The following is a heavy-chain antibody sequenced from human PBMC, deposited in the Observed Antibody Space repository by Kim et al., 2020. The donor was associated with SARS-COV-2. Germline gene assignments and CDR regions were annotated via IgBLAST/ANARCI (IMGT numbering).Heavy chain of an antibody. CDR3: ARGRVSGSYSSPFDY. Sequence: SETLSLTCTVSGGSISSPIYYCGWLRQPPGRGVELIGSIYYSGSPYYNPSIKSRITISVNTSKHQFSLKLSSVTAADTAVYYCARGRVSGSYSSPFDYWDQGTLVTVSS. D-gene: IGHD1-26*01. J-gene: IGHJ4*02. V-gene: IGHV4-39*01. CDR1: GGSISSPIYY. CDR2: IYYSGSP.